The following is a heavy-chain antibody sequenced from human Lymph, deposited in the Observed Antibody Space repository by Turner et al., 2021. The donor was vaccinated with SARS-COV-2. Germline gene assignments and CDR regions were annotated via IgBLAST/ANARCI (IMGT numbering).Heavy chain of an antibody. Sequence: DVQLVESGGGVVQPGGSLRLSCAASGFTFDVYAMHWVRQAPGKGLEWVSLISGDGGSTYYADSVKGRITISRDDSKNSLYLQINSMRTEDTALYYCAKEGLSGRRLQFVPYFAYWGQGTLVSVSS. D-gene: IGHD5-12*01. V-gene: IGHV3-43*02. CDR2: ISGDGGST. CDR1: GFTFDVYA. J-gene: IGHJ4*02. CDR3: AKEGLSGRRLQFVPYFAY.